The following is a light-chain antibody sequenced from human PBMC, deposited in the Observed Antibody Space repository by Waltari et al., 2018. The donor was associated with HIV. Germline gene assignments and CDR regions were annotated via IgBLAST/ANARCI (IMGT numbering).Light chain of an antibody. CDR1: PSHVDRNY. CDR2: MNH. Sequence: QSVLTQPPSAPGTPGQRLLISCSRRPSHVDRNYVYCYHRVPATTPKLLIYMNHARPSGVPDRFSGSKSGTSASLAVSGLRSEDEAAYYCAVWDDSLNGLVFGGGTKLTVL. V-gene: IGLV1-47*01. CDR3: AVWDDSLNGLV. J-gene: IGLJ2*01.